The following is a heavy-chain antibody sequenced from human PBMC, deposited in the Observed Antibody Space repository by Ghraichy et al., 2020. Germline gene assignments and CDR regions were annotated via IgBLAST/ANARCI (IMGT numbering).Heavy chain of an antibody. J-gene: IGHJ3*02. CDR3: ARDTIPYAFDM. Sequence: SETLSLTCAVSGASISSGSYSWSWMRQPPGKGLEWIGYIYYSGSTYYNPSLQSRVTMSLDTSTNHFSLRLSSGTAADTAVYYCARDTIPYAFDMWGQGTMVTVSS. V-gene: IGHV4-30-4*07. D-gene: IGHD2-2*01. CDR2: IYYSGST. CDR1: GASISSGSYS.